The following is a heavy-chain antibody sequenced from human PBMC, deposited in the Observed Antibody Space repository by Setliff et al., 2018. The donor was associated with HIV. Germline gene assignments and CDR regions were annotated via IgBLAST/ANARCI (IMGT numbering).Heavy chain of an antibody. CDR2: ITDSGVTT. V-gene: IGHV3-23*01. D-gene: IGHD3-10*01. CDR1: GFTFSSYA. J-gene: IGHJ6*02. CDR3: ARSVIGYYYYGMDV. Sequence: HPGGSLRLSCAASGFTFSSYAMSWVRQAPGKGLEWVSTITDSGVTTYYADSVKGRFTISRDNSKNTLYLQMSSLRAEDTAVYYCARSVIGYYYYGMDVWGQGTLVTVSS.